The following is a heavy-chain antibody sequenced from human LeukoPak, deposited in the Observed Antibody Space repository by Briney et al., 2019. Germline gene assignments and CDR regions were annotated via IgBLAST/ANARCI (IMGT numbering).Heavy chain of an antibody. V-gene: IGHV1-69*02. CDR1: GYTFTGYY. Sequence: GASVKVSCKASGYTFTGYYMHWVRQAPGQGLEWMGRIIPILGIANYAQKFQGRVTITADKSTSTAYMELSSLRSEDTAVYYCAIVGVTGAFDIWGQGTMVTVSS. J-gene: IGHJ3*02. CDR2: IIPILGIA. CDR3: AIVGVTGAFDI. D-gene: IGHD1-26*01.